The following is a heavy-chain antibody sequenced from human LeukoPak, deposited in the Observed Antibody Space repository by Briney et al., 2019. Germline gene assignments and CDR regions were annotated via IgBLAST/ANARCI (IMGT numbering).Heavy chain of an antibody. CDR2: ISGSGGST. V-gene: IGHV3-23*01. Sequence: PGGSLRLSCAASGFTFSSYAMSWVRQAPGKGLEWVSAISGSGGSTYYADSVKGRFTISRDNSKNTLYLQMNSLRAEDTAVYYCAKASGMVRGWSPSYYYYGKDVWGQGTTVTVSS. CDR3: AKASGMVRGWSPSYYYYGKDV. CDR1: GFTFSSYA. D-gene: IGHD3-10*01. J-gene: IGHJ6*02.